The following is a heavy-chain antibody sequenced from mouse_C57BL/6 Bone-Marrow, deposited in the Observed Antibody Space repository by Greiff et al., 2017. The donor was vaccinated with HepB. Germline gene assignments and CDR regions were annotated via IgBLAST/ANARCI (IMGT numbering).Heavy chain of an antibody. CDR1: GFNIKDDY. CDR2: IDPENGDT. Sequence: EVQLQESGAELVRPGASVKLSCTASGFNIKDDYMHWVKQRPEQGLEWIGWIDPENGDTEYASKFQGKATITADTSSNTAYLQLSSLTSEDTAVYYCTTRRVCITVVPFAYWGQGTLVTVSA. CDR3: TTRRVCITVVPFAY. V-gene: IGHV14-4*01. J-gene: IGHJ3*01. D-gene: IGHD1-1*01.